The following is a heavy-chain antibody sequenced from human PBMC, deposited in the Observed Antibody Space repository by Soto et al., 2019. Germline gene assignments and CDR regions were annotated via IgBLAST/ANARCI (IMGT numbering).Heavy chain of an antibody. Sequence: ASVKVSCKASGGTFSSYAISWVRQAPGQGLEWMGGIIPIFGTANYAQKFQGRVTITADESTSTAYMELSSLRSEDTAVYYCARGLGYSSGWYYFDYWAREPWSPSPQ. CDR2: IIPIFGTA. CDR3: ARGLGYSSGWYYFDY. J-gene: IGHJ4*02. CDR1: GGTFSSYA. V-gene: IGHV1-69*13. D-gene: IGHD6-19*01.